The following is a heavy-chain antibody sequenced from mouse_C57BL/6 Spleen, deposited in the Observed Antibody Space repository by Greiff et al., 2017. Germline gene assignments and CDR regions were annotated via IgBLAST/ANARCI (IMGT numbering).Heavy chain of an antibody. D-gene: IGHD1-1*01. CDR2: IDPSDSYT. CDR1: GYTFTSYW. Sequence: QVQLQQPGAELVKPGASVKLSCKASGYTFTSYWMQWVKQRPGQGLEWIGEIDPSDSYTNYNQRFKGKATLTVDPSSSTAYMQLSSLTSEDSAVYYCARAYGSSWYFDVWGTGTTVTVSS. V-gene: IGHV1-50*01. J-gene: IGHJ1*03. CDR3: ARAYGSSWYFDV.